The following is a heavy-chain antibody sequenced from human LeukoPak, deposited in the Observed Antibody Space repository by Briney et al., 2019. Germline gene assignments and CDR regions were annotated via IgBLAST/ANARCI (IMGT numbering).Heavy chain of an antibody. Sequence: GGSLRLSCAASGFTFSSYWMSWVRQAPGKGLEWVANIKQAVSEKYYVDSVKGRFTISRDNTENSLYLQMNRLRAKDTVVYYCAREGYSYGYGILDHWGQGTLVTVSS. J-gene: IGHJ4*02. V-gene: IGHV3-7*05. CDR3: AREGYSYGYGILDH. CDR2: IKQAVSEK. CDR1: GFTFSSYW. D-gene: IGHD5-18*01.